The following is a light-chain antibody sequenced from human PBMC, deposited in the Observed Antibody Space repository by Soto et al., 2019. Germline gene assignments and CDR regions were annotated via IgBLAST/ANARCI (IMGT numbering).Light chain of an antibody. CDR3: QQYVNFVWT. J-gene: IGKJ1*01. Sequence: TVLTQSPGTLSLSPGVRATLSCRATQSISTSKLAWYQQRPGQAPRRLMYDASRRATGIPDRFSGSGSGTDFTLTISRLEPEDFAVYYCQQYVNFVWTFGQGTKVDIK. CDR2: DAS. V-gene: IGKV3-20*01. CDR1: QSISTSK.